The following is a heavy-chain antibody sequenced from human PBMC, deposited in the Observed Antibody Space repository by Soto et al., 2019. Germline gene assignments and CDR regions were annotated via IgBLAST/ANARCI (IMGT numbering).Heavy chain of an antibody. Sequence: EVQLVESGGGLVQPGRSLRLSCAASGFTFDDYAMHWVRQAPGKGLEWVSGISWNSGSIGYADSVKGRFTISRDNAKNSLYLQMNSLRAEDTALYYCAKGHTRLVLPRAFDIWGQGTMVTVSS. CDR1: GFTFDDYA. CDR3: AKGHTRLVLPRAFDI. D-gene: IGHD6-19*01. V-gene: IGHV3-9*01. J-gene: IGHJ3*02. CDR2: ISWNSGSI.